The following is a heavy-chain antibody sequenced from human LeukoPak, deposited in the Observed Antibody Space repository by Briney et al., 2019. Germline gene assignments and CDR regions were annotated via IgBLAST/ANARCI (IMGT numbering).Heavy chain of an antibody. CDR1: GYTFTGYY. D-gene: IGHD2-15*01. CDR3: ARAYCSAGDCYEFDY. V-gene: IGHV1-2*02. Sequence: GASVKVSRKASGYTFTGYYMHWVRQAPGQGLEWMGWINPNNGGTNYTRKFHGRVTMTRDTSISTLYMELSSLRSDDTAVYYCARAYCSAGDCYEFDYWGQGTLVTVSS. CDR2: INPNNGGT. J-gene: IGHJ4*02.